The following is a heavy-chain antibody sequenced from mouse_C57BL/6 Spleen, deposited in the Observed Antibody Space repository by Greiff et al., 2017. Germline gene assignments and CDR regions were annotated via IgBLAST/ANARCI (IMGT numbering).Heavy chain of an antibody. CDR3: ARDYYGSRTGAY. D-gene: IGHD1-1*01. CDR1: GYTFTSYW. CDR2: IDPSDSYT. V-gene: IGHV1-69*01. Sequence: QVQLQQPGAELVMPGASVKLSCKASGYTFTSYWMHWVKQRPGQGLEWIGEIDPSDSYTNYNQKFKGKSTLTVDKSSSTAYMQLSSLTSEDSAVYYCARDYYGSRTGAYWGQGTLVTVSA. J-gene: IGHJ3*01.